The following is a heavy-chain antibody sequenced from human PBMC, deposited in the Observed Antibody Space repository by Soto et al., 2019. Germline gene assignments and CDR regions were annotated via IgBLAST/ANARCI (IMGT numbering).Heavy chain of an antibody. V-gene: IGHV1-46*03. D-gene: IGHD3-3*01. CDR1: GYTFTNYH. Sequence: QVQLVQSGAEVKKPGASVKVSCKASGYTFTNYHIHWVRQAPGQGLEWIGKINPGGGSTSYAQKFQGRVTGTRATSTSTVYMELSSLTSEYTAVYYCVRNSYFFGLDYWGQGTLVTVSS. J-gene: IGHJ4*02. CDR3: VRNSYFFGLDY. CDR2: INPGGGST.